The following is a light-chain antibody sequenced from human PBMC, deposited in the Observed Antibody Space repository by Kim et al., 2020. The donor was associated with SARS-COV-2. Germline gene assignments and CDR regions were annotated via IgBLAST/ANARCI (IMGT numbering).Light chain of an antibody. J-gene: IGKJ5*01. V-gene: IGKV3-15*01. CDR2: CAS. Sequence: EIVMKQSPPTLAVSPGETVTLSCRASQSIINYLAWYQQKPGQAPRLLISCASTRATGIPARFSGSGSGTEFTLTISSLQSEDFAVYYCQQYNSWLITFGQGTQVEIK. CDR3: QQYNSWLIT. CDR1: QSIINY.